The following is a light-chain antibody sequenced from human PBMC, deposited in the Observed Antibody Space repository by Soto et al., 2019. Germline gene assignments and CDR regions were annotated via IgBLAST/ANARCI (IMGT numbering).Light chain of an antibody. CDR2: DVS. CDR1: SSDVGGYDY. V-gene: IGLV2-8*01. Sequence: QSVLTQPPSASGSPGRSVTISCTGTSSDVGGYDYVSWFQQHPGKAPKLIIYDVSKRPSGVPDRFSGSKSGNTASLTVSGLQTDDEADYYCSSSADSNNFYVFGTGTKLTVL. J-gene: IGLJ1*01. CDR3: SSSADSNNFYV.